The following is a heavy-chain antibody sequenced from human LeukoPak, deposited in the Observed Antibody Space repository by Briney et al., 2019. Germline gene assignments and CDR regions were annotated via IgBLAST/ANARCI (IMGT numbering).Heavy chain of an antibody. CDR3: GRGGSSGYNYNAFDV. CDR1: GFTLRSYE. V-gene: IGHV3-48*03. J-gene: IGHJ3*01. CDR2: ISISGSTI. D-gene: IGHD3-22*01. Sequence: GGSLRLSCAASGFTLRSYEMNWVRQGPGKGLEWVSYISISGSTIYYADSVNDRFTISRDIAKNSLYLQMNSLRPEDTAVYYCGRGGSSGYNYNAFDVWGQGTRVTVSS.